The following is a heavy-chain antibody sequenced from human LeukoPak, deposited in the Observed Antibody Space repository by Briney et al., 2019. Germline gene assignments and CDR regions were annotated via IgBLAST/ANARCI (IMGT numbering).Heavy chain of an antibody. CDR2: IIPIFGTA. Sequence: SVTVSCKASGGTFSSYAISWVRQAPGQGLEWMGGIIPIFGTANYAQKFQGRVTITADESTSTAYMELSSLRSEDTAVYYCARVWWPGITGTTGWFDPWGQGTLVTVSS. J-gene: IGHJ5*02. CDR3: ARVWWPGITGTTGWFDP. D-gene: IGHD1-20*01. CDR1: GGTFSSYA. V-gene: IGHV1-69*13.